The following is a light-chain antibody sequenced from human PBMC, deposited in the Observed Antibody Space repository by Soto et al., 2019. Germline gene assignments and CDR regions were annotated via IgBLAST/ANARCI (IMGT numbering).Light chain of an antibody. J-gene: IGKJ4*01. CDR1: QSVSSSY. Sequence: IVLTQSPGTLSLSPGERATLSCRASQSVSSSYLAWYQQKPGQAPRLLIYGASSRATGIPDRFSGSGSGTDFTLTISRLEPEDFAVYYCRQYGSSPTFGGGTKVEIK. CDR3: RQYGSSPT. V-gene: IGKV3-20*01. CDR2: GAS.